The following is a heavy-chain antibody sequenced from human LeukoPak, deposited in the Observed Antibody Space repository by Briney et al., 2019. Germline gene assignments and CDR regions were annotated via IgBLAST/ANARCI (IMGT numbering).Heavy chain of an antibody. CDR3: ARNLYSFDY. V-gene: IGHV4-59*01. J-gene: IGHJ4*02. CDR1: GGSISSYY. CDR2: IYYSGST. Sequence: KSSETLSLTCTVSGGSISSYYWSWIRQPPGKGLEWIGYIYYSGSTNYNPSLKSRVTISVDTSKNQFSLKLSSVTAADTAVYYCARNLYSFDYWGQGTLVTVSS. D-gene: IGHD1-14*01.